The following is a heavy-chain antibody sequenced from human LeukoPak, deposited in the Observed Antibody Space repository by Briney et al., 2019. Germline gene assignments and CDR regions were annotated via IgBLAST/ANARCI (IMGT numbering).Heavy chain of an antibody. D-gene: IGHD3-10*01. J-gene: IGHJ6*02. CDR2: IIPIFGTA. Sequence: SVKVSCKASGGTFSSYAISWVRQAPGQGLEWMGGIIPIFGTANYAQKFQGRVTITADESTSTAYMELSSLRSEDTAVYYCARVMVRGVQSHGDYYYYYGMDVCGQGTTVTVSS. V-gene: IGHV1-69*13. CDR3: ARVMVRGVQSHGDYYYYYGMDV. CDR1: GGTFSSYA.